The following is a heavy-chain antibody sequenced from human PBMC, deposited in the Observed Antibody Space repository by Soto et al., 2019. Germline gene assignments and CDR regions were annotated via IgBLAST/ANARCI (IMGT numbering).Heavy chain of an antibody. Sequence: SETLSLTCTVSGDSMATGGHYYNWIRQVPGKGLEWIGYVYYSGTTHYTPSLRARATKSRDTSKNQFSLSLISVTAEDTALYYWARDKDLQPTVWGFWGQGIQVTVSS. V-gene: IGHV4-31*03. CDR1: GDSMATGGHY. J-gene: IGHJ4*02. D-gene: IGHD3-16*01. CDR3: ARDKDLQPTVWGF. CDR2: VYYSGTT.